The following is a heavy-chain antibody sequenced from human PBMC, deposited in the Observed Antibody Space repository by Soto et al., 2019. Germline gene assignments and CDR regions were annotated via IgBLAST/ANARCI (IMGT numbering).Heavy chain of an antibody. J-gene: IGHJ4*02. CDR1: GFTFSTYD. D-gene: IGHD6-25*01. Sequence: ASVKVSCKTSGFTFSTYDISWVRQASGQGLEWMGWMSPNTGNTGYAQNFQGRVTMTRNTSISTAYMELSSLRSEDTAAYFCARRKERSGPHYFDYWGQGTLVTVSS. V-gene: IGHV1-8*01. CDR3: ARRKERSGPHYFDY. CDR2: MSPNTGNT.